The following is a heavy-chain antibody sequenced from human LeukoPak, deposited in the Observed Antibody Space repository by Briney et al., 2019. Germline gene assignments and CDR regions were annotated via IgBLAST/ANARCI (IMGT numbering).Heavy chain of an antibody. V-gene: IGHV3-66*01. CDR3: ARGMRYSTGWYYFDS. J-gene: IGHJ4*02. Sequence: PGGSLRLSCAASGFTFNNYDMSWVRQAPGKGLEWVSVIYSGGSTYYADSVKGRFTISRDSSKNTLYLQMNSLRAGDTAMYYCARGMRYSTGWYYFDSWGQGTLVTVSS. D-gene: IGHD6-19*01. CDR2: IYSGGST. CDR1: GFTFNNYD.